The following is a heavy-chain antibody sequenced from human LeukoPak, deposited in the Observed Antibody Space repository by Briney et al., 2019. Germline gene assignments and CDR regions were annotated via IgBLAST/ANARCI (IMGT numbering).Heavy chain of an antibody. V-gene: IGHV3-48*03. CDR2: IVSSGSAN. Sequence: GGSLRLSCAASGFTFSMYEMNWIRQAPGKGLEWVSYIVSSGSANYYADSVRGRFTISRDNAKNSLYLQMNSLRAEDTAVYYCARVGYFGSGSYYTGGHYFDYWGQGTLVTVSS. D-gene: IGHD3-10*01. CDR1: GFTFSMYE. CDR3: ARVGYFGSGSYYTGGHYFDY. J-gene: IGHJ4*02.